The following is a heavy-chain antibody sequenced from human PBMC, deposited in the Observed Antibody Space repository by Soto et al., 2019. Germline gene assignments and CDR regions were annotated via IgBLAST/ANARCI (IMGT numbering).Heavy chain of an antibody. V-gene: IGHV3-64D*06. D-gene: IGHD6-19*01. CDR1: GFTFSSYA. CDR3: VKPSKPIDPVGYSSPGAEYFQH. Sequence: QAGGSLRLSCSASGFTFSSYAMHWVRQAPGKGLEYVSAISSNGGSTYYADSVKGRFTISRDNSKNTLYLQMSSLRAEDTAVYYCVKPSKPIDPVGYSSPGAEYFQHWGQGTLVTVSS. CDR2: ISSNGGST. J-gene: IGHJ1*01.